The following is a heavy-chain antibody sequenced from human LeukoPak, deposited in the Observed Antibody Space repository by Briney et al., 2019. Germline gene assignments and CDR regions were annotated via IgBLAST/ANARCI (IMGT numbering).Heavy chain of an antibody. CDR2: INHSGST. V-gene: IGHV4-34*01. CDR3: ARPPRERDGYNRKFDY. Sequence: PSETLSLTCAVYGGSFSGCYWSWIRQPPGKGLEWIGEINHSGSTNYNPSLKSRVTISVDTSKNQFSLKLSSVTAADTAVYYCARPPRERDGYNRKFDYWGQGTLVTVSS. D-gene: IGHD5-24*01. CDR1: GGSFSGCY. J-gene: IGHJ4*02.